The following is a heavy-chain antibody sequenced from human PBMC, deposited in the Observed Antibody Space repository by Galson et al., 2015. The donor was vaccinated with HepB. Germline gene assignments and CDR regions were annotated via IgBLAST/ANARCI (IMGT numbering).Heavy chain of an antibody. V-gene: IGHV1-2*06. CDR3: ARVVVAAAGRDAFDI. J-gene: IGHJ3*02. D-gene: IGHD6-13*01. Sequence: SVKVSYKASGYTFTGYYMHWVRQAPGQGLEWMGRINPNSGGTNYAQKFQGRVTMTRDTSISTAYMELSRLRSDDTAVYYCARVVVAAAGRDAFDIWGQGTMVTVSS. CDR2: INPNSGGT. CDR1: GYTFTGYY.